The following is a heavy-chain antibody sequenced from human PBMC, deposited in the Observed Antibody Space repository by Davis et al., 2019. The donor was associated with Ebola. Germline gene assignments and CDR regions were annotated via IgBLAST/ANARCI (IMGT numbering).Heavy chain of an antibody. CDR3: AREGVYCSSTSCPYWYFDL. V-gene: IGHV4-30-4*01. D-gene: IGHD2-2*01. Sequence: SETLSLTCTVSGGSISSGDYYWSWIRQPPGKGLEWIGYIYYSGSTYYNPSLKSRVTISVDRSKNQFSLKLSSVTAADTAVYYCAREGVYCSSTSCPYWYFDLWGRGTLVTVSS. CDR2: IYYSGST. J-gene: IGHJ2*01. CDR1: GGSISSGDYY.